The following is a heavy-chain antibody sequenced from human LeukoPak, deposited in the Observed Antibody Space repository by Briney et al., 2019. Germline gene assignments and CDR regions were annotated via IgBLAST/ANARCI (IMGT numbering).Heavy chain of an antibody. CDR3: AVGPHHYFDS. CDR1: GGSVNSGGYY. Sequence: SQTLSLTCTVSGGSVNSGGYYWSWIRQHPGKGLEWIGYISYSGSTYYNPSLKSRLTISLDTSKNQFSLRLSSVSAADAAVYFCAVGPHHYFDSWGQGALVTVSS. J-gene: IGHJ4*02. CDR2: ISYSGST. V-gene: IGHV4-31*03.